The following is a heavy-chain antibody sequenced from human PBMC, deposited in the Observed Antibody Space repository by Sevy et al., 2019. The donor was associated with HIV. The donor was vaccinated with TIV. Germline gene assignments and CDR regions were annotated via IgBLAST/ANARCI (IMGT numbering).Heavy chain of an antibody. CDR3: AGDHVKDGDLGDYYYYAMDV. V-gene: IGHV3-11*01. CDR1: GFTFSDYY. D-gene: IGHD4-17*01. CDR2: ISGSGSTI. J-gene: IGHJ6*02. Sequence: GGSLRLSCAASGFTFSDYYMSWIRQAPGKGLEWISYISGSGSTIYNADSVKGRFTISRDNAKNSLYLQMNSLRAEDTAVYYCAGDHVKDGDLGDYYYYAMDVWGQGTTVTVSS.